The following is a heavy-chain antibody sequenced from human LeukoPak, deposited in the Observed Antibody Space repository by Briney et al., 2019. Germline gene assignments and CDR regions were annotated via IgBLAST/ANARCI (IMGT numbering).Heavy chain of an antibody. J-gene: IGHJ5*02. Sequence: GASVKVSCKASGGTFSSYGISWVRQAPGQGLEWMGWISADNGNTKYAQKLQGRVTMTTDTSTSTAYMELRSLRSDDTAVYYCARDRAPLSGNYYDAWFDPWGQGTLVTVSS. CDR1: GGTFSSYG. CDR3: ARDRAPLSGNYYDAWFDP. CDR2: ISADNGNT. V-gene: IGHV1-18*01. D-gene: IGHD1-26*01.